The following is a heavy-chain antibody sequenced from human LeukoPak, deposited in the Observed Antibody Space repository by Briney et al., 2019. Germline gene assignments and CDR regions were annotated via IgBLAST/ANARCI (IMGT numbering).Heavy chain of an antibody. V-gene: IGHV1-46*01. Sequence: ASVKVSCKASGYTFTNYYMHWVRQAPGEGLEWMGIINPRGGSTSYAQKFQGRVTMTRDTSTTTVYMELSSLRSEDTAVYYCARYNSDCYYFDYWGQGSLVTVSS. CDR1: GYTFTNYY. CDR3: ARYNSDCYYFDY. D-gene: IGHD2-21*02. CDR2: INPRGGST. J-gene: IGHJ4*02.